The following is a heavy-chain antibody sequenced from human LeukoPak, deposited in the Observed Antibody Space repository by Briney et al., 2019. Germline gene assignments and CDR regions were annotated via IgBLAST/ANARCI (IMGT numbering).Heavy chain of an antibody. Sequence: SETLSLTRSVSCGYISSYYWSWIRQPAGKGLEWIGRIYTSGSTSGSTSYNPSLKSRVTMSVDTSKNQFSLKLISVTAADTAVYYCAREYYDFWSGYYTNVYYFDYWGQGTLVTVSS. D-gene: IGHD3-3*01. J-gene: IGHJ4*02. CDR1: CGYISSYY. V-gene: IGHV4-4*07. CDR2: IYTSGSTSGST. CDR3: AREYYDFWSGYYTNVYYFDY.